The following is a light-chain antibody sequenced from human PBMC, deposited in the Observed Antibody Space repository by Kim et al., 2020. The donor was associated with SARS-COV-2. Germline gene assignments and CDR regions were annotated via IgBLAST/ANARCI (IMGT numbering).Light chain of an antibody. Sequence: SVSPGERATLSCRASQSVSNNLDWYQQKPGQAPRLLIYGASIRATGVPTRFSGTGSEIEFTLIISGLQSEDFAVYYCHQYNNWPHSLGLGTKLEI. CDR2: GAS. V-gene: IGKV3-15*01. CDR1: QSVSNN. J-gene: IGKJ2*03. CDR3: HQYNNWPHS.